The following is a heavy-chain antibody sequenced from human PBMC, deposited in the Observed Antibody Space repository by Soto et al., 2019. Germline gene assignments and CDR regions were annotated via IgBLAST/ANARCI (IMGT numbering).Heavy chain of an antibody. D-gene: IGHD6-13*01. V-gene: IGHV3-30-3*01. Sequence: WGSLRLSCEASGFTVSTYAIHWVRQAPGKGLDWVALISYDGSNTYYADSVRGRFTVSRDNSKNTVYLQMNSLRAEDTAVYYCARSMKAAAPSPVQHWGQGTLVTVSS. CDR1: GFTVSTYA. CDR3: ARSMKAAAPSPVQH. CDR2: ISYDGSNT. J-gene: IGHJ1*01.